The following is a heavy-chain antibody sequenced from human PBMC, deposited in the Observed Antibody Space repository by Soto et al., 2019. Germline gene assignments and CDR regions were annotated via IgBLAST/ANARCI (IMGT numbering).Heavy chain of an antibody. D-gene: IGHD6-13*01. CDR3: ARGYSSSWYDEYFQH. CDR2: IYYSGST. CDR1: GGSISSYY. J-gene: IGHJ1*01. V-gene: IGHV4-59*01. Sequence: LSLTCTVSGGSISSYYWSWIRQPPGKGLEWIGYIYYSGSTNYNPSLKSRVTISVDTSKNQFSLKLSSVTAADTAVYYCARGYSSSWYDEYFQHWGQGTLVTVSS.